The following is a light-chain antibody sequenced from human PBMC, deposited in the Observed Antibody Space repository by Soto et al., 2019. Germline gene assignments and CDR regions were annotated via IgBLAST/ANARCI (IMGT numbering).Light chain of an antibody. CDR3: HQYGTSPQWT. CDR2: DAS. Sequence: EIVMTQSPATLSVSPWERATLSCRGSQSVFSSLAWYQQKPGQAPRLLIYDASRRDIGVPDRFIGSGSATDFTLTISGLEPEDFAVYFCHQYGTSPQWTFGQGTKVDIK. V-gene: IGKV3-20*01. J-gene: IGKJ1*01. CDR1: QSVFSS.